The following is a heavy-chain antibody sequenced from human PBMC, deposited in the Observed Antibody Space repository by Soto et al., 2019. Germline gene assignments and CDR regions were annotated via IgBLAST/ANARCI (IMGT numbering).Heavy chain of an antibody. CDR1: GFTVSGNY. CDR3: ATGLTLPVRPSFNT. V-gene: IGHV3-53*01. Sequence: EVQLVESGGGLIQPGGSLRLSCAASGFTVSGNYITWVRQAPGKGLEWVSVIFSGDNTYYSDSVKGRFTISRDNSKNTVYLQMKRLRGDDTAVYFCATGLTLPVRPSFNTWGQGTLLTDSS. D-gene: IGHD2-21*02. J-gene: IGHJ4*02. CDR2: IFSGDNT.